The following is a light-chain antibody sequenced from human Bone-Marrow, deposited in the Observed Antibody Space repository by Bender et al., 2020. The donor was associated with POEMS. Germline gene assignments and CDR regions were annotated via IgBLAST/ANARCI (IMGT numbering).Light chain of an antibody. CDR2: DNN. J-gene: IGLJ3*02. CDR3: SSWDDSLSGWV. CDR1: TSNIGNNY. V-gene: IGLV1-51*01. Sequence: QSVLTQPPSVSAAPGQKVTISCSGSTSNIGNNYVSWYQQLPGTAPKLLIYDNNKRPSGVPARFSGSKSGTSASLAISDIQSEDEGDYYCSSWDDSLSGWVFGGGTKLTVL.